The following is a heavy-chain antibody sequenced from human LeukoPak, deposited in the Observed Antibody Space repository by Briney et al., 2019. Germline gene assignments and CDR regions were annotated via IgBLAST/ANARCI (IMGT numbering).Heavy chain of an antibody. D-gene: IGHD3-16*02. CDR1: GFTFSVYW. CDR3: ARWNDYVWGSYRYPFYYYYGMDV. V-gene: IGHV3-74*01. CDR2: INSGGSST. J-gene: IGHJ6*02. Sequence: GGSLRLSCAASGFTFSVYWMSWARQAPGKGLVWVSRINSGGSSTSYADSVKGRFTISRDNAKNTLYLQMNSLRAEDTAVYYCARWNDYVWGSYRYPFYYYYGMDVWGQGTTVTVSS.